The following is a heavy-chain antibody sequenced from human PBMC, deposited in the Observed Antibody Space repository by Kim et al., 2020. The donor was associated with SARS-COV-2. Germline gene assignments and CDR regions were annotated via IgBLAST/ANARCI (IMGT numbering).Heavy chain of an antibody. CDR1: GDSVSTNSGA. J-gene: IGHJ6*02. V-gene: IGHV6-1*01. CDR2: TYYRSKWYN. D-gene: IGHD3-16*01. Sequence: SQTLSLTCAISGDSVSTNSGAWNWIRQSPSRGLEWLGRTYYRSKWYNDYAASVKSRITINPDTSKNQVSLQLNSVTPEDTAVYYCARGGVMAYSYAMDVWGQGTTVTVSS. CDR3: ARGGVMAYSYAMDV.